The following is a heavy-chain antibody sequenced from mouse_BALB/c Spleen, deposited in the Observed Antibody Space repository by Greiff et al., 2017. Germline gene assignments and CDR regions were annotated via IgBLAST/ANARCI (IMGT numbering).Heavy chain of an antibody. CDR1: GYSITSDYA. CDR3: ARGGYYRYDGFAY. Sequence: VQLKESGPGLVKPSQSLSLTCTVTGYSITSDYAWNWIRQFPGNKLEWMGYISYSGSTSYNPSLKSRISITRDTSKNQFFLQLNSVTTEDTATYYCARGGYYRYDGFAYWGQGTLVTVSA. CDR2: ISYSGST. V-gene: IGHV3-2*02. J-gene: IGHJ3*01. D-gene: IGHD2-14*01.